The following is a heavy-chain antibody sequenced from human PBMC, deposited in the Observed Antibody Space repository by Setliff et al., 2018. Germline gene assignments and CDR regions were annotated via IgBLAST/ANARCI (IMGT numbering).Heavy chain of an antibody. CDR2: IYYTGST. V-gene: IGHV4-30-4*08. D-gene: IGHD6-19*01. Sequence: PSETLSLTCTVSGGSISSGDYYWSWIRQPPGKGLEWIGYIYYTGSTYYNPSLKSRVTISVDTSKNQFSLKLSSVTAADMAVYYCAREQWLDPPGYYYRDVWAKGTTVTVSS. CDR1: GGSISSGDYY. CDR3: AREQWLDPPGYYYRDV. J-gene: IGHJ6*03.